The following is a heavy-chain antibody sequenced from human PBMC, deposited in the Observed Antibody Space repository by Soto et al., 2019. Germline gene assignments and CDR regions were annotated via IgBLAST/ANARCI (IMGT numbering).Heavy chain of an antibody. J-gene: IGHJ6*02. CDR3: TRHFGPYYYDSSGYYGGLDYYGMDV. Sequence: GGSLRLSCVASGFTFSGSAMHWVRQASGKGLEWVGRIRSKANSYATAYAASVKGRFTISRDDSKNTAYLQMNSLKTEDTAVYYCTRHFGPYYYDSSGYYGGLDYYGMDVWGQGTTVTVSS. CDR2: IRSKANSYAT. CDR1: GFTFSGSA. D-gene: IGHD3-22*01. V-gene: IGHV3-73*01.